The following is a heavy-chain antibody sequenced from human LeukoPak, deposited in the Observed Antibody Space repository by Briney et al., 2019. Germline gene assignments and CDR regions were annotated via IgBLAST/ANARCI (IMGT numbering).Heavy chain of an antibody. CDR1: GFTFSSYV. J-gene: IGHJ2*01. Sequence: GGSLRLSCAAAGFTFSSYVMHWVRQAPGQGLEYVTAISNNGGSTYYANSVKGRFTISRDNSKNTLYLQMGSLRIEGMAVYYCASSPPTGTTWYFDLWGRGTLVTVSS. V-gene: IGHV3-64*01. D-gene: IGHD1-7*01. CDR2: ISNNGGST. CDR3: ASSPPTGTTWYFDL.